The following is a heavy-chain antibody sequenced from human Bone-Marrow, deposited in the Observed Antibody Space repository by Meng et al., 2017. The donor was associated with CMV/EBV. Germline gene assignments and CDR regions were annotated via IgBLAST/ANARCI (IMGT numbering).Heavy chain of an antibody. CDR2: INPSGGST. D-gene: IGHD3-10*01. CDR3: ARDDSGGMDV. J-gene: IGHJ6*02. V-gene: IGHV1-46*01. Sequence: ASVKVSCKASGDTFTSYYMHWVRQAPGQGLEWMGIINPSGGSTSYAQKFQGRVTMTRDTSTSKVYMELSNLRSEDTAVYYCARDDSGGMDVWGQGTTVTVSS. CDR1: GDTFTSYY.